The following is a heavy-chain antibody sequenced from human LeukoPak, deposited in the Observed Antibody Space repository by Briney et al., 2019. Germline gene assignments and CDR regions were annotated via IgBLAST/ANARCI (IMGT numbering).Heavy chain of an antibody. CDR1: GYTFTSYG. Sequence: ASVKVSCKASGYTFTSYGISWVRQAPGQGLEWMGWISAYNGNTNYAQKLQGRVTMTTDTSTSTAYMELRSLRSDDTAVYYCAGDKSTITYMDVWGQGTTVTVSS. CDR3: AGDKSTITYMDV. J-gene: IGHJ6*02. D-gene: IGHD2/OR15-2a*01. CDR2: ISAYNGNT. V-gene: IGHV1-18*01.